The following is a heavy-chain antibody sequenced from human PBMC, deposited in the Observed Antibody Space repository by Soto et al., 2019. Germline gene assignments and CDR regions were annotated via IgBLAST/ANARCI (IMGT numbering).Heavy chain of an antibody. CDR3: TRPGLRGDNTGFNFFDF. D-gene: IGHD3-22*01. Sequence: PGESLKISCKASGYNLADYWIGWVRQMPGKGLDWMGIIYPGDSDATYSPSFEGQVTISADKSTNTAYLQWNSLKASDTAIYYCTRPGLRGDNTGFNFFDFWGQGTLVTVSS. CDR2: IYPGDSDA. CDR1: GYNLADYW. J-gene: IGHJ4*02. V-gene: IGHV5-51*01.